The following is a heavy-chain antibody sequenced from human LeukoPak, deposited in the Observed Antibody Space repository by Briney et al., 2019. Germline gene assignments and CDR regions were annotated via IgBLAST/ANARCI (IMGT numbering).Heavy chain of an antibody. CDR3: ARVATGSGWSTFDY. V-gene: IGHV3-13*01. J-gene: IGHJ4*02. Sequence: GGSLRLSCAASGFTFSSYDMHWVRQATGKGLEWVSAIGTAGDTYYPGSVKGRFTISRENAKNSLYLQMNSLRAGDTAVYYCARVATGSGWSTFDYWGQGTLVTVSS. CDR1: GFTFSSYD. D-gene: IGHD6-19*01. CDR2: IGTAGDT.